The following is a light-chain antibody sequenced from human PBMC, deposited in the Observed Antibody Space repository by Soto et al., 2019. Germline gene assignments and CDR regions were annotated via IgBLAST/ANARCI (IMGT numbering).Light chain of an antibody. Sequence: DIQMTQSPSSLSASVGDRVTITCRASQSISSYLNWYQQKPGTAPKLLIYSASSLQSGVPSRFSGSGSGTDFTLTISSLQPEDFATYYCQQSYSTPAFGPGTKVDI. CDR2: SAS. J-gene: IGKJ3*01. V-gene: IGKV1-39*01. CDR1: QSISSY. CDR3: QQSYSTPA.